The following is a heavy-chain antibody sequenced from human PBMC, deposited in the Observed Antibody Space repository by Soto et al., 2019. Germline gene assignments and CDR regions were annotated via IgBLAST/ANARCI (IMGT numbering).Heavy chain of an antibody. CDR3: ARGGSLNWYFDL. J-gene: IGHJ2*01. V-gene: IGHV3-7*04. Sequence: PGGSLRLSCAASGFTFSNYWMSWVRQAPGKGLEWVANIKPDGSQKWYVDSVKGRFTISRDNAKKSLYLQMNSLRAEDTAVYYCARGGSLNWYFDLWGRGTLVTVSS. CDR1: GFTFSNYW. D-gene: IGHD1-26*01. CDR2: IKPDGSQK.